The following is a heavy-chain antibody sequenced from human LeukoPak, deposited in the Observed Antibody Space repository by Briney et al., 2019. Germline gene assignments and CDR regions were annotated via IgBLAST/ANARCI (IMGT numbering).Heavy chain of an antibody. D-gene: IGHD2-2*01. J-gene: IGHJ5*02. CDR3: ARSKAHLSTSWYGTWFDP. CDR1: GYAVSSGYY. V-gene: IGHV4-38-2*02. CDR2: MYHSGDT. Sequence: SETLSLTCTVSGYAVSSGYYWGWIRQPPGKGLEWIGSMYHSGDTYYNPSLKSRVTISVDTSKNQLSLKLNSVTAADTAVYYCARSKAHLSTSWYGTWFDPWGQGTLVTVSS.